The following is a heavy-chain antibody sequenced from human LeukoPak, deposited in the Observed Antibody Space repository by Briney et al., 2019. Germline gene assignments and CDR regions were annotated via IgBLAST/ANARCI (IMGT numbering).Heavy chain of an antibody. V-gene: IGHV1-46*01. CDR1: GYTFTSYY. J-gene: IGHJ4*02. Sequence: ASVKASCKASGYTFTSYYMHWVRQAPGQGLEWMGIINPSGGSTSYAQKFQGRVTMTRDTSTSTVYMELSSLRSEDTAVYYCARADCGGDCYPSTYFDYWGQGTLVTVSS. CDR3: ARADCGGDCYPSTYFDY. CDR2: INPSGGST. D-gene: IGHD2-21*01.